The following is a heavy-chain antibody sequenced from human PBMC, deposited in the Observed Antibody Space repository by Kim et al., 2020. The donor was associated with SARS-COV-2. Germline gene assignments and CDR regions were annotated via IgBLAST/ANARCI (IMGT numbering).Heavy chain of an antibody. V-gene: IGHV1-3*01. Sequence: KYLQKFQGRVTITGDTSASTAYMELSRLTSEDTAVYFCARRSSAYWYIFDIWGQGSLVTVSS. J-gene: IGHJ4*02. CDR3: ARRSSAYWYIFDI. D-gene: IGHD6-19*01.